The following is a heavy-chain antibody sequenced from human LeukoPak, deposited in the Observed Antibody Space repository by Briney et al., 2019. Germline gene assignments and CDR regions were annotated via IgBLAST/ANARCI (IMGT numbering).Heavy chain of an antibody. D-gene: IGHD1-26*01. CDR3: AREGEPRYNWFDP. J-gene: IGHJ5*02. CDR2: ISYDGSNK. V-gene: IGHV3-30*04. Sequence: GRSLRLSCAASGCTFSSYAMHWVRQAPGKGLEWVAVISYDGSNKYYADSVKGRFTISRDNSKNTLYLQMNSLRAEDTAVYYCAREGEPRYNWFDPWGQGTLVTVSS. CDR1: GCTFSSYA.